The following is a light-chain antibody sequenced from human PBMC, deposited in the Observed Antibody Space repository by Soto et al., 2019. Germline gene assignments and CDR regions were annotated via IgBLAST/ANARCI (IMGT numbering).Light chain of an antibody. V-gene: IGLV1-44*01. CDR3: AAWDDSLNGVV. CDR1: SSNIGGNT. Sequence: VLTQPPSASGTPGQRVTISCSGSSSNIGGNTVSWYQQLPGTAPKLLIYTDNQRPSGVPDRFSGSKSGTSASLAISGLQSEDEADYYCAAWDDSLNGVVFGGGTKLTVL. CDR2: TDN. J-gene: IGLJ2*01.